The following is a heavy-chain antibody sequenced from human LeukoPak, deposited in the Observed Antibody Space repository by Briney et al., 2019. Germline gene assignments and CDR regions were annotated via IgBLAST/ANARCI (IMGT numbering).Heavy chain of an antibody. V-gene: IGHV1-46*01. J-gene: IGHJ3*02. CDR1: GYTFTSYY. D-gene: IGHD3-22*01. Sequence: ASVKVSCKASGYTFTSYYMHWVRQAPGQGLEWMGIINPSGGSTSYAQKFQGRVTMTRDMSTSTVYMELSSLRSEDTAVYYCARVLHYYDSSGLGPGNAFDIWGQGTMVTVSS. CDR3: ARVLHYYDSSGLGPGNAFDI. CDR2: INPSGGST.